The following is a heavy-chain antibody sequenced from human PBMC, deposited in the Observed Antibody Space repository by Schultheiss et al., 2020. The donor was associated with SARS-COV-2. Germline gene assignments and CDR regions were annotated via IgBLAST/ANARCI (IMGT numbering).Heavy chain of an antibody. CDR2: VYYSGST. Sequence: SQTLSLTCTVSGGSISSGGYYWSWIRQHPGKGLEWIGHVYYSGSTYYNPSLKTRVTISVDTSRNQFSLQLTSVTAADTAVYYCARGGFWGGGGMDVWGQGTTVTVSS. CDR3: ARGGFWGGGGMDV. V-gene: IGHV4-31*03. CDR1: GGSISSGGYY. D-gene: IGHD7-27*01. J-gene: IGHJ6*02.